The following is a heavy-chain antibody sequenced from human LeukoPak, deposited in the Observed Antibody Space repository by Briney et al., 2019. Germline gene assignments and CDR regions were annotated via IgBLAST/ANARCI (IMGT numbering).Heavy chain of an antibody. D-gene: IGHD3-22*01. J-gene: IGHJ5*02. CDR3: ARDDEALDYYDSSGYWIS. Sequence: ASVKVSCKASGYTFTSYGISWVRQAPGQGLEWMGWISAYNGNTNYAQKFQGRVTITADESTSTAYMELSSLRSEDTAVYYCARDDEALDYYDSSGYWISWGQGTLVTVSS. CDR2: ISAYNGNT. V-gene: IGHV1-18*01. CDR1: GYTFTSYG.